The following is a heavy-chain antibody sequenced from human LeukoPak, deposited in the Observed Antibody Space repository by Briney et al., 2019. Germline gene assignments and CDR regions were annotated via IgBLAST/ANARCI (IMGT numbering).Heavy chain of an antibody. CDR1: GGSFSGYY. CDR3: ARGGVRGPSGLCAFDI. D-gene: IGHD3-10*01. CDR2: INHSGST. J-gene: IGHJ3*02. V-gene: IGHV4-34*01. Sequence: PSETLSLTCAVYGGSFSGYYWSWIRQPPGKGLEWIGEINHSGSTNYNPSLKSRVTISVDKSKNQFSLKLSSVTAADTAVYYCARGGVRGPSGLCAFDIWGQGTMVTVSS.